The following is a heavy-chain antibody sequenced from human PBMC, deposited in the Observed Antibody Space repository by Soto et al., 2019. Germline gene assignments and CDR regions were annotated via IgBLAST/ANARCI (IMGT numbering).Heavy chain of an antibody. CDR2: IDWDDDK. CDR1: GFSLSTSGMC. D-gene: IGHD3-9*01. CDR3: ARIQYYDILTGSCYYGMDV. Sequence: PTLLNPTQTLTLTCTFSGFSLSTSGMCVSWIRQPPGTALEWLALIDWDDDKYYSTSLKTRLTISKHTSKNQVVLTMTNMDPVDTATYYCARIQYYDILTGSCYYGMDVWGQGTTVTVSS. V-gene: IGHV2-70*01. J-gene: IGHJ6*02.